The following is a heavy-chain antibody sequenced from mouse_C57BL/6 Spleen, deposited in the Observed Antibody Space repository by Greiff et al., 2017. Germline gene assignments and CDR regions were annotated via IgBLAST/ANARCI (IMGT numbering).Heavy chain of an antibody. CDR3: ARAGTFDY. CDR2: IDPSDSET. J-gene: IGHJ2*01. D-gene: IGHD4-1*01. Sequence: VQLKQPGAELVRPGSSVKLSCKASGYTFTSYWMHWVKQRPIQGLEWIGNIDPSDSETHYNQKFKDKATLTVDKSSSTAYMQLSSLTSEDSAVYYCARAGTFDYWGQGTTLTVSS. CDR1: GYTFTSYW. V-gene: IGHV1-52*01.